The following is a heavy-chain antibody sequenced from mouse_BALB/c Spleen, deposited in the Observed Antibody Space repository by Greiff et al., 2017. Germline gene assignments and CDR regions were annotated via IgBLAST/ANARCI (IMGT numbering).Heavy chain of an antibody. CDR2: ISSGSSTI. V-gene: IGHV5-17*02. J-gene: IGHJ3*01. D-gene: IGHD1-2*01. Sequence: EVKVVESGGGLVQPGGSRKLSCAASGFTFSSFGMHWVRQAPEKGLEWVAYISSGSSTIYYADTVKGRFTISRDNPKNTLFLQRTSLRSEDTAMYYCARPTATSWFAYWGQGTLVTVSA. CDR3: ARPTATSWFAY. CDR1: GFTFSSFG.